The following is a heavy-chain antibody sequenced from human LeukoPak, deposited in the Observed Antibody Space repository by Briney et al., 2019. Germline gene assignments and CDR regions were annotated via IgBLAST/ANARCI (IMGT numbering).Heavy chain of an antibody. CDR1: GFTFGNAW. Sequence: GGSLRLSCAASGFTFGNAWMNWFRQAPGKGLEGVGRIKSKTDDGTRDFAAPVKGRFTISRDDSKKTVYLQMNSLKIEDTGVYYCSAGVGRTDFDYWGQGTRVTVSS. D-gene: IGHD1/OR15-1a*01. CDR2: IKSKTDDGTR. V-gene: IGHV3-15*07. J-gene: IGHJ4*02. CDR3: SAGVGRTDFDY.